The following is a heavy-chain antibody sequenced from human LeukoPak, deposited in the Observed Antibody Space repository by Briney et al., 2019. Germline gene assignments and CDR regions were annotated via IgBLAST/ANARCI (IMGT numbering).Heavy chain of an antibody. CDR2: IYYSGST. CDR3: ARAGRHLAAAGTYYYYGMDV. V-gene: IGHV4-31*03. J-gene: IGHJ6*02. Sequence: SETLSLTCTVSGGSISSGGYYWSWIRQHPGKGLEWIGYIYYSGSTYYNPSLKSRVTISVDTSKNQFSLKLSSVTAADTAVYYCARAGRHLAAAGTYYYYGMDVWGQGTTVTVS. D-gene: IGHD6-13*01. CDR1: GGSISSGGYY.